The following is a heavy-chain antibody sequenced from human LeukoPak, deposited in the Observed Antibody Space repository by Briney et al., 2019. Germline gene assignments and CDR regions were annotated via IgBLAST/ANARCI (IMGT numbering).Heavy chain of an antibody. CDR1: GFIFSTYG. V-gene: IGHV3-33*01. CDR2: IWYDGSNK. Sequence: GGSLRLSCEASGFIFSTYGMHWVRQAPGKGLEWVAVIWYDGSNKYYADSVKGRFTISRDNSKNTLYLQMNSLRAEDTAVYYCARDIVVVPAALDYWGQGTLVTVSS. D-gene: IGHD2-2*01. CDR3: ARDIVVVPAALDY. J-gene: IGHJ4*02.